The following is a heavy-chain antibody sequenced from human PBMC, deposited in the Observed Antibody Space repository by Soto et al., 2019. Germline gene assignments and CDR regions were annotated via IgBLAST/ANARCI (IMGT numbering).Heavy chain of an antibody. V-gene: IGHV3-7*05. Sequence: GGSLRLSCAASGFTFSSYWMSWVRQAPGKGLEWVANIKQDGSEKYYVDSVKGRFTISRDNAKNSLYLQMNSLRAEDTAVYYCARWSIVVGPAAIGSSDAFDIWGQGSMVPVAS. CDR2: IKQDGSEK. CDR3: ARWSIVVGPAAIGSSDAFDI. D-gene: IGHD2-2*01. J-gene: IGHJ3*02. CDR1: GFTFSSYW.